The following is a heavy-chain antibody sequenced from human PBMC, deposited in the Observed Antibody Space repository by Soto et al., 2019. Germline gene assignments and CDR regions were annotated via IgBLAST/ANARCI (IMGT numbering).Heavy chain of an antibody. J-gene: IGHJ4*02. V-gene: IGHV1-2*02. Sequence: ASVKVSCKASGYTFIAYYIHGVGQAAGQGLYWMGCINPNSGGTNYAQKFQGRVTMSRDTSITTAYIELSRLRSDDTAVYYCARGGDIVVLPAAPDYWGQGTLVTVSS. CDR3: ARGGDIVVLPAAPDY. CDR1: GYTFIAYY. D-gene: IGHD2-2*01. CDR2: INPNSGGT.